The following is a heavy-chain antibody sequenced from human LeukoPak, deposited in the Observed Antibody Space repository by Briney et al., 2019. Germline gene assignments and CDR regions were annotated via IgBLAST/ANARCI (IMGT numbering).Heavy chain of an antibody. D-gene: IGHD3-3*01. CDR1: GFSFDNYA. Sequence: GGSLRLSCAGSGFSFDNYAMSWVRQTPGKGLEWVSAIGGSGSDTSYTDSVKGRFTISRDNSKSTLYLQMNSLRAEDTAVYHCAKTLRDLEWLTGELDVWGQGTAVTVSS. J-gene: IGHJ6*02. CDR2: IGGSGSDT. V-gene: IGHV3-23*01. CDR3: AKTLRDLEWLTGELDV.